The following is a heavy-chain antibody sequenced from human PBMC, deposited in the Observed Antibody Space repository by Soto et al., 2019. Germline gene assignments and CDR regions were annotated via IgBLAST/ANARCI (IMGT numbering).Heavy chain of an antibody. D-gene: IGHD3-10*01. CDR1: GYTFTSYG. Sequence: ASVKVSCKASGYTFTSYGISWVRQAPGQGLEWMGWISAYNGNTNYAQKLQGRVTMTTDTSTSTAYMELRSLRSDDTAVYYCARDVLLWFGVLFPGRHFDYWGQGTLVTVSS. V-gene: IGHV1-18*01. CDR3: ARDVLLWFGVLFPGRHFDY. J-gene: IGHJ4*02. CDR2: ISAYNGNT.